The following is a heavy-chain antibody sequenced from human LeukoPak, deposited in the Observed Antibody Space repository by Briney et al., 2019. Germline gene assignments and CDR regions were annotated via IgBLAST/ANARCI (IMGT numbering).Heavy chain of an antibody. CDR2: ISGSGGST. D-gene: IGHD2-2*01. CDR3: AKVRRIVNCSSTSCYFGYYFDY. CDR1: GFTFSSYA. J-gene: IGHJ4*02. Sequence: PGGSLRLSCAASGFTFSSYAMSWVRQAPGKGLEWVSAISGSGGSTYYADSVKGRFTISRDNSKNTLYLQMNSLRAEDTAVYYCAKVRRIVNCSSTSCYFGYYFDYWDQGTLVTVSS. V-gene: IGHV3-23*01.